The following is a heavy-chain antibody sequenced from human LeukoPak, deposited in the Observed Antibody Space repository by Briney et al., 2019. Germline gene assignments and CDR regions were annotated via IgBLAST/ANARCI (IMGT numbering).Heavy chain of an antibody. J-gene: IGHJ4*02. CDR3: ARDPGSIIFHY. CDR1: GFTFSSFW. V-gene: IGHV3-7*01. Sequence: HPGGSLRLSCVASGFTFSSFWMSWVRQAPGKGLEFVANIDQDGSVRNYVDSVKGRFIISRDNAKNSLYLQMDSLRAEDTAVYFCARDPGSIIFHYWGLGTPVTVSS. CDR2: IDQDGSVR.